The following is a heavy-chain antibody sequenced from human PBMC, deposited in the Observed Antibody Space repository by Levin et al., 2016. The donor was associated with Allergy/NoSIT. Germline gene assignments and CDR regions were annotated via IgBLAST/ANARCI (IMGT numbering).Heavy chain of an antibody. J-gene: IGHJ4*02. Sequence: WVRQAPGQGLEWMGGIIPIFGTANYAQKFQGRVTITADESTSTAYMELSSLRSEDTAVYYCARSDGYCSSTSCYTMWGFDYWGQGTLVTVSS. D-gene: IGHD2-2*02. CDR3: ARSDGYCSSTSCYTMWGFDY. CDR2: IIPIFGTA. V-gene: IGHV1-69*01.